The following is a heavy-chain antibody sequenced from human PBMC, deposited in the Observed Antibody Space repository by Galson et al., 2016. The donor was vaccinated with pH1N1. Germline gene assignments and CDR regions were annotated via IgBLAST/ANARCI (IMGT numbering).Heavy chain of an antibody. CDR3: ARAIAAAGSA. V-gene: IGHV3-7*01. J-gene: IGHJ3*01. CDR1: GFTFSSYW. CDR2: INQDGSEI. D-gene: IGHD6-13*01. Sequence: SLRLSCAASGFTFSSYWMTWVRQAPGKGLEWVANINQDGSEIYYVDSVKGRFTISRDNAKNSLHLQMNSLRAEDTAVYYCARAIAAAGSAWGQGTPVTVSS.